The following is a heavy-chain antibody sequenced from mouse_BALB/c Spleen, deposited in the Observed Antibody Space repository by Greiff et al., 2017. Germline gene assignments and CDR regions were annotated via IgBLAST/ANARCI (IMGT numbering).Heavy chain of an antibody. Sequence: DVKLQESGPGLVKPSQSLSLTCTVTGYSITSDYAWNWIRQFPGNKLEWMGYISYSGSTSYNPSLKSRISITRDTSKNQFFLQLNSVTTEDTATYYCAVYGSSFAYWGQGTLVTVSA. V-gene: IGHV3-2*02. CDR3: AVYGSSFAY. CDR2: ISYSGST. CDR1: GYSITSDYA. J-gene: IGHJ3*01. D-gene: IGHD1-1*01.